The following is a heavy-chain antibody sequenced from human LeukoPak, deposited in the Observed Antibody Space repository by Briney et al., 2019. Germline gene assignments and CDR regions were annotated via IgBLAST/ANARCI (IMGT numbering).Heavy chain of an antibody. J-gene: IGHJ4*02. D-gene: IGHD3-22*01. CDR2: LSPYNGNK. CDR1: GYTFTSYG. CDR3: ARDGTWGRYHYDSTGNDYYFDY. Sequence: SVKLSCKASGYTFTSYGISRVRQAPGQRLEWMGWLSPYNGNKNYEQKFQGRVTMTTDLSTSTAYMEVRSLRSDDTAVYHCARDGTWGRYHYDSTGNDYYFDYWGQGTLVTVSS. V-gene: IGHV1-18*04.